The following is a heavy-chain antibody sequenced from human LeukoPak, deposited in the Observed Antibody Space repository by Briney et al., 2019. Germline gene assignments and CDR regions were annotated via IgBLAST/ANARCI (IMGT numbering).Heavy chain of an antibody. CDR2: ISAYNGDT. CDR1: GYTFSKYV. D-gene: IGHD3-16*01. V-gene: IGHV1-18*01. CDR3: ARDASASPPLGWGAVSL. J-gene: IGHJ4*02. Sequence: GASVKVSCKASGYTFSKYVISWVRQAPGQGLEGLGWISAYNGDTNYAEKLQGRVTMTTDTSTTTAYMELRSLRSDDTAIYYCARDASASPPLGWGAVSLWGQGTLVTVSS.